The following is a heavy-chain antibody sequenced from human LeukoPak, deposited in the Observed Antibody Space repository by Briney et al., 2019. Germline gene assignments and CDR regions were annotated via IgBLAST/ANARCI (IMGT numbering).Heavy chain of an antibody. CDR3: AKSRGIGYSSSWPWFDP. CDR1: GFTFSDYG. CDR2: ISGSGGST. Sequence: GGSLRLSCAASGFTFSDYGMVWVRVRQAPGKGLEWVSAISGSGGSTYYADSVKGRFTISRDNSKNTLYLQMNSLRAEDTAVYYCAKSRGIGYSSSWPWFDPWGQGTLVTVSS. D-gene: IGHD6-13*01. J-gene: IGHJ5*02. V-gene: IGHV3-23*01.